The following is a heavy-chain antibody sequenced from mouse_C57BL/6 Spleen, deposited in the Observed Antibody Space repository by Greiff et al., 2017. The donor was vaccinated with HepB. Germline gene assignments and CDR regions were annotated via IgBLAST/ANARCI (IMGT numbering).Heavy chain of an antibody. V-gene: IGHV1-81*01. CDR1: GYTFTSYG. CDR2: IYPRSGNT. D-gene: IGHD1-1*01. CDR3: APYYYGSSPHWYFDV. J-gene: IGHJ1*03. Sequence: QVQLQQSGAELARPGASVKLSCKASGYTFTSYGISWVKQRTGQGLEWIGEIYPRSGNTYYNEKFKGKATLTADKSSSTAYMELRSLTSEDSAVYFCAPYYYGSSPHWYFDVWGTGTTVTVSS.